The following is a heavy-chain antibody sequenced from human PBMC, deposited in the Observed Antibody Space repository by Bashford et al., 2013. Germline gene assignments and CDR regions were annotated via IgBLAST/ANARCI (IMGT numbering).Heavy chain of an antibody. CDR3: ARDYGGYDY. V-gene: IGHV1-18*01. CDR1: GYTFTSYG. D-gene: IGHD4-23*01. CDR2: ISAYNGNT. Sequence: PSVKGLPGKASGYTFTSYGISWVRQAPGQGLEWMGWISAYNGNTNYAQKLQGRVTMTTDTSTSTAYMELRSLRSDDTAVYYCARDYGGYDYWGPGNPWSPRLL. J-gene: IGHJ4*03.